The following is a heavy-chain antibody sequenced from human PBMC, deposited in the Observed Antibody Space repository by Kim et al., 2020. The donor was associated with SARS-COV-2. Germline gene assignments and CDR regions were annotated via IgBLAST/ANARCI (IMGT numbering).Heavy chain of an antibody. CDR2: IYASGST. CDR1: GGSVSGNNHH. CDR3: ARDGPYYYGSGSSFDYGMDV. V-gene: IGHV4-61*02. Sequence: SETLSLTCTVSGGSVSGNNHHWSWIRQPAGKGLEWIGRIYASGSTNFNSNPSLKSRVTISVDTSKNQVSLKLSSVTAADTAVYYCARDGPYYYGSGSSFDYGMDVWGQGTTVTVSS. J-gene: IGHJ6*02. D-gene: IGHD3-10*01.